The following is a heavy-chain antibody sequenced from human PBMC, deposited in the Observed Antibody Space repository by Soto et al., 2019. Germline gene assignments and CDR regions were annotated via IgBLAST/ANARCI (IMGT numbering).Heavy chain of an antibody. CDR1: GYSFPSYW. Sequence: GESLKISCKGSGYSFPSYWINWVRQMPGKGLEWMGRIDPTDSYTNYSLSFQGHVTISADKSISTAYLQWSSLKASDTAMYYCAGHRAAAGRDTFDIWGQGTMVTVSS. D-gene: IGHD6-13*01. CDR3: AGHRAAAGRDTFDI. J-gene: IGHJ3*02. CDR2: IDPTDSYT. V-gene: IGHV5-10-1*01.